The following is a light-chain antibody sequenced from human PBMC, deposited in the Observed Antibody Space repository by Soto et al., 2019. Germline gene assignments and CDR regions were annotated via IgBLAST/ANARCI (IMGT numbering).Light chain of an antibody. CDR3: HQYNSY. CDR1: ESIDIW. J-gene: IGKJ2*01. Sequence: DVHMTQSPSTLSASVGDRVTITCRASESIDIWLAWYQQKPGKAPKLLIYDASHLETGVPSRFSGGGSGTEFTLTISGLQPDDFATYYCHQYNSYFGQGTRLEI. V-gene: IGKV1-5*01. CDR2: DAS.